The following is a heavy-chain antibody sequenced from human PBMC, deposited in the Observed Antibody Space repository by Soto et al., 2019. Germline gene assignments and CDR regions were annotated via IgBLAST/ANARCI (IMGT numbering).Heavy chain of an antibody. CDR2: ISSDASTT. D-gene: IGHD3-22*01. V-gene: IGHV3-30-3*01. J-gene: IGHJ4*02. CDR3: ARDGYLEGHY. Sequence: PGGSLRLSCAASGFTFSSYSFQWVRQAQGKGLEWVAVISSDASTTYYADSAKGRFTISRDNFQGTVFLQMNSLRRNDTAVYFCARDGYLEGHYWGQGALVTVS. CDR1: GFTFSSYS.